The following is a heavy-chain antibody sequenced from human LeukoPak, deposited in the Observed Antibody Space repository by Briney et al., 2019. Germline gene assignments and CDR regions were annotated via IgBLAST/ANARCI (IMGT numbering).Heavy chain of an antibody. CDR2: INHSGST. V-gene: IGHV4-34*01. CDR1: GGSFSGYY. J-gene: IGHJ6*03. Sequence: PSETLSLTCAVYGGSFSGYYWSWIRQPPGKGLEWIGEINHSGSTNYNPSLKSRVTISVDTSKNQFSLKLSSVTAADTAVYYCARLSVGANYYYYYYMDVWGKGTTVTISS. D-gene: IGHD1-26*01. CDR3: ARLSVGANYYYYYYMDV.